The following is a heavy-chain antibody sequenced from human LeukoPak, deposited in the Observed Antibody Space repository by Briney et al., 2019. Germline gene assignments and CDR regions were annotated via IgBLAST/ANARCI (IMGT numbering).Heavy chain of an antibody. V-gene: IGHV3-7*03. Sequence: GGSLRLSCAASEFTFSSYWMSWVRQAPGKGLEWVANIKQDGSEKYYVDSVKGRFTISRDNAKNSLYLQMNSLRAEDTAVYYCARDQGYCSGGSCYPYYYYGMDVWGKGTTVTVSS. D-gene: IGHD2-15*01. CDR3: ARDQGYCSGGSCYPYYYYGMDV. CDR1: EFTFSSYW. CDR2: IKQDGSEK. J-gene: IGHJ6*04.